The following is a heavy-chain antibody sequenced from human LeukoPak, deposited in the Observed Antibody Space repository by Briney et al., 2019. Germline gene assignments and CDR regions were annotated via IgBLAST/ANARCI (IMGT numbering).Heavy chain of an antibody. CDR2: ISSSSSYI. CDR1: GFTFSSYA. D-gene: IGHD5-12*01. CDR3: ARVDIVATILPRHYAPAFDY. V-gene: IGHV3-21*01. Sequence: GGSLRLSCGASGFTFSSYAMNWVRQAPGKGLEWVSSISSSSSYIYYADSVKGRFTISRDNAKNSLYLQMNSLRAEDTAVYYCARVDIVATILPRHYAPAFDYWGQGTLVTVSS. J-gene: IGHJ4*02.